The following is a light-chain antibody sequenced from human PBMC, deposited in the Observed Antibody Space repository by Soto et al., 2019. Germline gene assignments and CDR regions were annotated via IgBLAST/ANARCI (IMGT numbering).Light chain of an antibody. V-gene: IGLV2-8*01. CDR1: SSDVGGYNY. CDR2: EVT. CDR3: SSYACGNTRV. Sequence: QSALTQPHSASGSPGQSVTSSCTVTSSDVGGYNYVSWYQHHPGKAPRLMIYEVTKRPSGVPDRFSGSKSGNTDSLTVSGIQSEDEAAYYCSSYACGNTRVFGTGTTLTVL. J-gene: IGLJ1*01.